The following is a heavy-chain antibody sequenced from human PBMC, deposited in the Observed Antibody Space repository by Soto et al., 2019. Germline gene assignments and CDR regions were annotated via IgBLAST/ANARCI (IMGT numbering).Heavy chain of an antibody. D-gene: IGHD6-6*01. CDR1: GFSFSTYS. CDR2: ISSRSYTI. Sequence: EVQLVESGGGLVQPGGSLRLSCAASGFSFSTYSMSWVRQAPGKGLEWVSYISSRSYTIYYVDSVKCRFTISIDNAKNSLYLQMNSLRDEDTAVYYCARGGSSSDNGMDVWGQGTTVTVSS. J-gene: IGHJ6*02. V-gene: IGHV3-48*02. CDR3: ARGGSSSDNGMDV.